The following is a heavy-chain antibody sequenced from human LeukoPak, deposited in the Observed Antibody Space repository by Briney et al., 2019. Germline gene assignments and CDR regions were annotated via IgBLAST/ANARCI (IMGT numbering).Heavy chain of an antibody. D-gene: IGHD3-16*01. Sequence: GSSLRLSCAASGFTFSSYGMHWVRQAPGKGLEWVAVISYDGSNKYYADSVKGRFTISRDSAKNSLYLQMNSLSAEDTALYYCARGHYSSDYNYDYNFWGQGTLVTVSS. CDR2: ISYDGSNK. CDR3: ARGHYSSDYNYDYNF. V-gene: IGHV3-30*03. CDR1: GFTFSSYG. J-gene: IGHJ4*02.